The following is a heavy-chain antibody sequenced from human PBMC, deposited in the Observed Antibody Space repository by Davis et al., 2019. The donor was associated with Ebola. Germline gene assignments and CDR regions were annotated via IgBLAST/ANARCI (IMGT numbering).Heavy chain of an antibody. D-gene: IGHD3-3*02. CDR2: IYPDDSDT. J-gene: IGHJ5*02. CDR3: ARQTHHFLSGPRTWFDP. Sequence: KVSCKGSGYNIRDYWIGWVRQMPGKGLEWMGIIYPDDSDTRYSPSWEGRVTISADKSMKTAYLQWNSLKASDTAMYYCARQTHHFLSGPRTWFDPWGLGTLVTVSS. V-gene: IGHV5-51*01. CDR1: GYNIRDYW.